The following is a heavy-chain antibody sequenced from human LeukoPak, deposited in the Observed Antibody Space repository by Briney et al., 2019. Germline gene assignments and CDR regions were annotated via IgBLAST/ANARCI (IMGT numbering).Heavy chain of an antibody. Sequence: ASVKVSCKVSGYTLTELSMHWVRQAPGKGPEWMGGFHSEDGETIYAQKFQGRVTMTEDTSTDTAYMELSSLRSEDTAVYYCATGLTTPSTYFDYWGQGTLVTVS. V-gene: IGHV1-24*01. D-gene: IGHD3-3*01. CDR1: GYTLTELS. CDR3: ATGLTTPSTYFDY. J-gene: IGHJ4*02. CDR2: FHSEDGET.